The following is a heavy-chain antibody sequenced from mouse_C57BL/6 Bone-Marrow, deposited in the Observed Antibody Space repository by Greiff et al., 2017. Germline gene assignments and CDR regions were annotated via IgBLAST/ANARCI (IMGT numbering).Heavy chain of an antibody. CDR2: TWWDDDK. CDR3: ARIAEILRPDD. Sequence: QVTLKESGPGILQPSQTLSLTCSFSGFSLSTFGMGVGWIRPPSGKGLEWLAHTWWDDDKYYNPALKSRLTSSKDTSKNQVFLKIANVDTADTATYYCARIAEILRPDDWGQGTTLTVSS. CDR1: GFSLSTFGMG. V-gene: IGHV8-8*01. D-gene: IGHD1-2*01. J-gene: IGHJ2*01.